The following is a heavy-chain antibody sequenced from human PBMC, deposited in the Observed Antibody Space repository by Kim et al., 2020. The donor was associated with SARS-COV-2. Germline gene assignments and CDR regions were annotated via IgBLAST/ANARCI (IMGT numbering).Heavy chain of an antibody. D-gene: IGHD6-13*01. J-gene: IGHJ4*02. CDR1: GGSISSGSYY. CDR3: ARVAGSSWYPAVDY. Sequence: SETLSLTCTVSGGSISSGSYYWSWIRQPAGKGLEWIGRIYTSGSTNYNPSLKSRVTISVDTSKNQFSLKLSSVTAADTAVYYCARVAGSSWYPAVDYWGQGTLVTVSS. CDR2: IYTSGST. V-gene: IGHV4-61*02.